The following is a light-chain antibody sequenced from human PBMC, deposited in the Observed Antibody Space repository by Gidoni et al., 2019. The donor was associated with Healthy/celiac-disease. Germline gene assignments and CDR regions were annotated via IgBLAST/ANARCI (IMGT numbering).Light chain of an antibody. CDR2: EGS. CDR3: CSYAGSGEV. V-gene: IGLV2-23*01. CDR1: SSDVGSYNL. Sequence: SALPQPASVSGSPGQSITISCTGTSSDVGSYNLFSWYQQHPGKAPNLMIYEGSKRPSGVSNRFSGSKSGNTASLTSSGLQAEDEADYYCCSYAGSGEVFGTGTKVTVL. J-gene: IGLJ1*01.